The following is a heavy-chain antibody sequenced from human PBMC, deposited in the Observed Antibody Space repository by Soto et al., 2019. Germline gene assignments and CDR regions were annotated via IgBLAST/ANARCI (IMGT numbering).Heavy chain of an antibody. CDR1: GYSFTSYA. D-gene: IGHD6-6*01. Sequence: QVQLVQSGAEVKKPGASVKVSCKASGYSFTSYAMHWMRQAPGQRLEWMGWINAGNGNTKYSQKFQGRVTITRDTSASTAYMELSSLRSENTAVYYSARAYRQLVFDYWGQGTLVTVSS. CDR2: INAGNGNT. V-gene: IGHV1-3*01. CDR3: ARAYRQLVFDY. J-gene: IGHJ4*02.